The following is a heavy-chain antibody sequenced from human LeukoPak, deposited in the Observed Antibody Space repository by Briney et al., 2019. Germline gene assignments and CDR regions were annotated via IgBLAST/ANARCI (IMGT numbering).Heavy chain of an antibody. V-gene: IGHV3-7*01. CDR2: IKQDGSEK. CDR3: ARGDCYRTSCYYMDV. J-gene: IGHJ6*03. D-gene: IGHD2-2*01. Sequence: GGSLRLSCAASGFTFSSYWMSWVRQAPGKGLEWVANIKQDGSEKYYVDSVKGRFTISRDNAKNTVYLQMNSLRAEDTAVYYCARGDCYRTSCYYMDVWGKGTTVTVSS. CDR1: GFTFSSYW.